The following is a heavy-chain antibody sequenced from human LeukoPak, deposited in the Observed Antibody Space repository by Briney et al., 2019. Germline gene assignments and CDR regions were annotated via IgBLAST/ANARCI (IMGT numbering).Heavy chain of an antibody. D-gene: IGHD6-19*01. J-gene: IGHJ4*02. Sequence: PGASLRLSCEAYGFTFSSYAIRWLRHAPRKRLEWVSAISGSGGSTYYADSVKGRFTISRDNSKNTLYLQMNSLRAEDTAVYYCAKDRDDSSGGDYWGQGTLVTVSS. CDR2: ISGSGGST. CDR3: AKDRDDSSGGDY. CDR1: GFTFSSYA. V-gene: IGHV3-23*01.